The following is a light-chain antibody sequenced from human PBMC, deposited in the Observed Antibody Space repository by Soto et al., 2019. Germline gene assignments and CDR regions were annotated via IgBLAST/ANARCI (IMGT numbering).Light chain of an antibody. CDR1: QSINIY. CDR3: QQYSRYSA. V-gene: IGKV1-5*03. Sequence: DIQVTQSPAILSASVGDRVTITCRASQSINIYLAWYRQKPGKAPELLIYQASILEPGVPSRFSGRGSGTEFTLTISSLQPDDFATYYCQQYSRYSAFGQGTKVDIK. CDR2: QAS. J-gene: IGKJ2*01.